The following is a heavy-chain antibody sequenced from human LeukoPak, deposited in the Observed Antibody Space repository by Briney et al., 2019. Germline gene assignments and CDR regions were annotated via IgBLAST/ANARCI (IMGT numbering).Heavy chain of an antibody. CDR1: GGSFSGYY. V-gene: IGHV4-59*08. CDR2: IYYSGST. Sequence: SETLSLTCAVYGGSFSGYYWSWIRQPPGKGLEWIGYIYYSGSTNYNPSLKSRVTISVDTSKNQFSLKLSSVTAADTAVYYCARHLGRDWFDPWGQGTLVTVSS. J-gene: IGHJ5*02. CDR3: ARHLGRDWFDP.